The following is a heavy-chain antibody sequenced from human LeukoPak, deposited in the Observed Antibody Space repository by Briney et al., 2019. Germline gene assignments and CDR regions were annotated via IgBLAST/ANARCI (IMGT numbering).Heavy chain of an antibody. J-gene: IGHJ4*02. CDR1: GGTFSSCA. CDR3: ARFLVAAGYFDY. CDR2: IIPIFGTA. D-gene: IGHD5-12*01. V-gene: IGHV1-69*06. Sequence: SVKVSCKASGGTFSSCAISWVRQAPGQGLEWMGGIIPIFGTANYAQKFQGRVTITADKSTSTAYMELSSLRSEDTAVYYCARFLVAAGYFDYWGQGTLVTVSS.